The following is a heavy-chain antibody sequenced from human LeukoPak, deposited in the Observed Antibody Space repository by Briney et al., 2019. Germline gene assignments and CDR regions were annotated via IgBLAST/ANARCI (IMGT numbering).Heavy chain of an antibody. V-gene: IGHV3-7*01. CDR1: GFTFSSYW. CDR2: IKQDGSEK. CDR3: ARRCSSTSCYNGGSNWFDP. D-gene: IGHD2-2*02. Sequence: GGSLRLSCAASGFTFSSYWVSWVRQAPGKGLEWVANIKQDGSEKYYVDSVKGRFTISRDNAKNSLYLQMNSLRAEDTAVYYCARRCSSTSCYNGGSNWFDPWGQGTLVTVSS. J-gene: IGHJ5*02.